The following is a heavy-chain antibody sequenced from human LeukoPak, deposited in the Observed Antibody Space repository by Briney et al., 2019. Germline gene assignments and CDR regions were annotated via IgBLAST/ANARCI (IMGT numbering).Heavy chain of an antibody. CDR3: ARVRSSSWFGDTFDY. CDR1: GDSISSGSSY. Sequence: SETLSLTCTVSGDSISSGSSYWSWIRQPAGKGLEWIGRIYTSGSTNYNPSLKSRVTISLDTSKNQFSLKLRSVTAADTAVYFCARVRSSSWFGDTFDYWGQGTLVTVSS. D-gene: IGHD6-13*01. V-gene: IGHV4-61*02. CDR2: IYTSGST. J-gene: IGHJ4*02.